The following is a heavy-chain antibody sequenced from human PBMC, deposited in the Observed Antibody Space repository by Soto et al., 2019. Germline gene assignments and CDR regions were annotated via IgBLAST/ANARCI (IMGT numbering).Heavy chain of an antibody. D-gene: IGHD3-10*01. J-gene: IGHJ4*02. V-gene: IGHV3-30*18. CDR1: GFSFSRYN. Sequence: VHLVESGGGVVQPGRSLRLSCAASGFSFSRYNMHWVRQAPGKGLEWVTLITYDGNDKYYADSVKGRFTISRDNSKNTFFLQMNSLRPEDTAVYYCAKDRITASGGRFDYWGQGTLVTVSS. CDR2: ITYDGNDK. CDR3: AKDRITASGGRFDY.